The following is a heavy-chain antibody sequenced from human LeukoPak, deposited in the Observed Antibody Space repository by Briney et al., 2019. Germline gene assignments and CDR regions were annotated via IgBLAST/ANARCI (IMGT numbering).Heavy chain of an antibody. CDR2: ISYDGSNK. V-gene: IGHV3-30-3*01. CDR3: ARDEATVTTNYFDH. Sequence: GRSLRLSCAASGFTFSSYAMHWVRQAPGKGLEWVAVISYDGSNKYYADSVKGRFTISRDNSKNTLYLQMNSLRAEDTAVYYCARDEATVTTNYFDHWGQGTLVTVSS. D-gene: IGHD4-11*01. J-gene: IGHJ4*02. CDR1: GFTFSSYA.